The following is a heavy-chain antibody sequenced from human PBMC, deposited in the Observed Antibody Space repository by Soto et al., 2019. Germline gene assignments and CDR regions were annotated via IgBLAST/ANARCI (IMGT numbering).Heavy chain of an antibody. CDR3: ARASSGWYGDVGY. J-gene: IGHJ4*02. Sequence: QVQLQESGPGLVKPSQTLYLTCTVSGGSISSGGYYWSWSRQHPGKGLEWIGYIYYSGSTYYNPSLKSRVTISVDTSKNQFSLKLSSVTAADTAVYYCARASSGWYGDVGYWGQGTLVTVSS. D-gene: IGHD6-19*01. V-gene: IGHV4-31*03. CDR1: GGSISSGGYY. CDR2: IYYSGST.